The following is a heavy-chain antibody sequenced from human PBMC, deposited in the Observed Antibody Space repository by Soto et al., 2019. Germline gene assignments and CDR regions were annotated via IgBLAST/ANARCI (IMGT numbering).Heavy chain of an antibody. J-gene: IGHJ4*02. Sequence: QITLKESGPTLVKPTQTLTVTCTFSGFSLSTSGAGVGWIRQSPGKAPEWLALISWKDEKRYNPGLKSRLTITTDTSKNQVVLTMTNLDPVDTATYFCAHRYDRNYYRWYFDSWGQGTLVTVSS. V-gene: IGHV2-5*01. D-gene: IGHD3-10*01. CDR3: AHRYDRNYYRWYFDS. CDR1: GFSLSTSGAG. CDR2: ISWKDEK.